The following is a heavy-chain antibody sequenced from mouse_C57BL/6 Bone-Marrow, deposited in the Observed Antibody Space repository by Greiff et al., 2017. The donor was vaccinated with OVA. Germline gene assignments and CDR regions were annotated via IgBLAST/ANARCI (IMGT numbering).Heavy chain of an antibody. Sequence: EVKLVESGAELVRPGASVKLSCTASGFNIKDDYMHWVKQRPEQGLEWIGWIDPENGDTEYASKFQGKATITADTSSNTAYLQLSSLTSEDTAVYYCTTLWQAWFAYWGQGTLVTVSA. CDR1: GFNIKDDY. CDR3: TTLWQAWFAY. CDR2: IDPENGDT. J-gene: IGHJ3*01. D-gene: IGHD1-1*01. V-gene: IGHV14-4*01.